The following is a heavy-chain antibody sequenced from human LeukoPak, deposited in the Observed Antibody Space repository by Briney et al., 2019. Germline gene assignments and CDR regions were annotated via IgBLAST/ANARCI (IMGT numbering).Heavy chain of an antibody. D-gene: IGHD4-23*01. CDR1: TLTLTRHG. CDR2: VRNDGSAT. J-gene: IGHJ4*02. V-gene: IGHV3-33*07. Sequence: GTSMRLAWTAATLTLTRHGSGWLRHVVGKRLECVGFVRNDGSATSHATSVKRRFSVSRDHSKNTLSLPLTSLSPEDTAIYPCARDRGKEDFNSWSQGTQVTVSS. CDR3: ARDRGKEDFNS.